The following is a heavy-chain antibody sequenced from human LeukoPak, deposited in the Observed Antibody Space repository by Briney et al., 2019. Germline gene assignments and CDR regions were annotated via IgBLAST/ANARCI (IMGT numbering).Heavy chain of an antibody. J-gene: IGHJ4*02. CDR1: GFTFSSYA. Sequence: GRSLRLSCAASGFTFSSYAMHWVRQAPGKGLEWVAVISYDGSNKYYADSVKGRFTISRDNSKNTLYLQMNSLRAEDTAVYYCAKTLVYDFWSGYPNYYFDYWGQGTLVTVSS. CDR3: AKTLVYDFWSGYPNYYFDY. V-gene: IGHV3-30-3*02. D-gene: IGHD3-3*01. CDR2: ISYDGSNK.